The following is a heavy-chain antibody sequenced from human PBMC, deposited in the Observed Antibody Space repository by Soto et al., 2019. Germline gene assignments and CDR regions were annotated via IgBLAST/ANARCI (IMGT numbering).Heavy chain of an antibody. V-gene: IGHV3-23*04. CDR2: TTTSGAGT. CDR1: GFSFDSYW. Sequence: EVQLVESGGGLVQPGGSLRLSCAASGFSFDSYWMSWVRQAPGKGLEWVSTTTTSGAGTYYADSVKGRFTISRDNSKNTLYLQMNSLRVEDTAVYYCAKLTTSWGQGTLVTVSS. J-gene: IGHJ5*02. CDR3: AKLTTS.